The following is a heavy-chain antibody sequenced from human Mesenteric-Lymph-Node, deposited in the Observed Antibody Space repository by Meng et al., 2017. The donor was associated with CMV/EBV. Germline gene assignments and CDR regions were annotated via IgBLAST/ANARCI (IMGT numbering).Heavy chain of an antibody. CDR1: GYTFTSYY. CDR3: ARADRLPLEWLLSDLDY. Sequence: ASVKVSCKASGYTFTSYYMHWVRQAPGQGLEWMGIINPSGGSTSYAQKFQGRVTMTRDTSTSTVYMELSSLRSEDTAVYYCARADRLPLEWLLSDLDYWGQGTLVTVSS. V-gene: IGHV1-46*01. D-gene: IGHD3-3*01. CDR2: INPSGGST. J-gene: IGHJ4*02.